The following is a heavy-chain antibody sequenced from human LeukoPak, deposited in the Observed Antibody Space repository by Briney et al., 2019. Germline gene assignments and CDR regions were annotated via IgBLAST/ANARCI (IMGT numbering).Heavy chain of an antibody. CDR2: IIPIFGTA. Sequence: ASVRVSCKASGGTFSSYAISWVRQAPGQGLEWMGGIIPIFGTANYAQKFQGRVTITADNSTSTAYMELSSLRSGDTAEYYSARGGRAYCSSTSCYGAFDIWGQGTMVTVSS. D-gene: IGHD2-2*01. CDR1: GGTFSSYA. CDR3: ARGGRAYCSSTSCYGAFDI. V-gene: IGHV1-69*06. J-gene: IGHJ3*02.